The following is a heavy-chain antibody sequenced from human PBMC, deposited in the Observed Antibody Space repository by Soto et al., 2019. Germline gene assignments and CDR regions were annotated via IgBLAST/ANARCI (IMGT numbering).Heavy chain of an antibody. J-gene: IGHJ4*02. Sequence: GGSLRLSCAASGFTFRNYAMTWARQAPGKGLEWVSSLLRSGSSAYYADSVRGRFTISSDTSANSLYLQMDNLRAEDTAIYYCAKDRRAGGNSAFYFDFWGQGAQVTVSS. V-gene: IGHV3-23*01. CDR2: LLRSGSSA. D-gene: IGHD3-16*01. CDR1: GFTFRNYA. CDR3: AKDRRAGGNSAFYFDF.